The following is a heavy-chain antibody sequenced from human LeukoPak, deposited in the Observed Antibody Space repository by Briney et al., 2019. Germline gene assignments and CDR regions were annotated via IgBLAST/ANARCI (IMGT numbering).Heavy chain of an antibody. V-gene: IGHV1-24*01. D-gene: IGHD6-13*01. CDR2: FDPEDGET. CDR3: ATDHFIGSSSGVFDP. Sequence: ASVKVSCKVSGYTLTELSMHWVRRAPGKGLEWMGGFDPEDGETIYAQKFQGRVTMTEDTSTDTAYMELSSLRSEDTAVYYCATDHFIGSSSGVFDPWGQGTLVTVSS. CDR1: GYTLTELS. J-gene: IGHJ5*02.